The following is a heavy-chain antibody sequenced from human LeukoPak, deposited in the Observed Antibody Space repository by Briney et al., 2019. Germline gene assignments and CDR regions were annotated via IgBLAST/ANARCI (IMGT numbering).Heavy chain of an antibody. J-gene: IGHJ4*02. Sequence: GGSLRLSCAASGFTFSSYWVSWVRQAPGKGLEWVANIKQDGSEKYYVDSVKGRFTISRDNAKNSLYLQMNSLRAEDTAVYYCARDAYYFDYWGQGTLVTVSS. CDR1: GFTFSSYW. CDR2: IKQDGSEK. CDR3: ARDAYYFDY. V-gene: IGHV3-7*01.